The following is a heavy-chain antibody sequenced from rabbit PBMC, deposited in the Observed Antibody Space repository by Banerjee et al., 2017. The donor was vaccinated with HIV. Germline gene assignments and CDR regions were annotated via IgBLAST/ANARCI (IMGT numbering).Heavy chain of an antibody. Sequence: QEQLEESGGDLVKPEGSLTLTCTASGFSFSSSYWICWVRQAPGKGLEWIACIYAGSSGSTYYASWAKGQFTISKTSSTTVTLQMTSLTAADTATYFCARDAGYAGSNLRGQGTLVTVS. CDR2: IYAGSSGST. D-gene: IGHD4-2*01. CDR3: ARDAGYAGSNL. V-gene: IGHV1S45*01. J-gene: IGHJ3*01. CDR1: GFSFSSSYW.